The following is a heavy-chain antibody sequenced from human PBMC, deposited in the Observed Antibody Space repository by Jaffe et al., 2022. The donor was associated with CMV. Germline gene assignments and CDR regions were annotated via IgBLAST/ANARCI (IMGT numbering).Heavy chain of an antibody. Sequence: QVQLQQWGAGLLKPSETLSLTCAVYGGSFSGYYWSWIRQPPGKGLEWIGEINHSGSTNYNPSLKSRVTISVDTSKNQFSLKLSSVTAADTAVYYCARGRRVVGYYYDRRGGYYFDYWGQGTLVTVSS. CDR2: INHSGST. CDR1: GGSFSGYY. D-gene: IGHD3-22*01. CDR3: ARGRRVVGYYYDRRGGYYFDY. J-gene: IGHJ4*02. V-gene: IGHV4-34*01.